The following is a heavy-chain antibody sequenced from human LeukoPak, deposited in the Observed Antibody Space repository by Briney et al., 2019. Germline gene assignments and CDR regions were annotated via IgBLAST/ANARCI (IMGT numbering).Heavy chain of an antibody. D-gene: IGHD3-22*01. J-gene: IGHJ4*02. V-gene: IGHV4-59*12. Sequence: WETLSPTCSCSGASLSSYYGCWMRQPPWKVLELSVYILYLVGTTHTLSLKSRVTISLDTSKNQFSLKLSSVTAADTAVYYCARGLLRIDYDSSGPDYWGQGTLVTVYS. CDR2: ILYLVGT. CDR3: ARGLLRIDYDSSGPDY. CDR1: GASLSSYY.